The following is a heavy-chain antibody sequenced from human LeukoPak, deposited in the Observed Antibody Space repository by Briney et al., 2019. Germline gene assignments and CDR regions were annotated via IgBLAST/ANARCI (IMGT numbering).Heavy chain of an antibody. Sequence: PGGSLRLFRAASGFSISNYWMHWVSQAPGKGPIWVSRIKSDGRDTACADSVKGRFTISRDNAKNTLSLQMNSLRAEDTAVYYCAREGVACVSSGCYVVAFDLWGLGTMVTVSS. D-gene: IGHD2-2*01. V-gene: IGHV3-74*01. CDR3: AREGVACVSSGCYVVAFDL. CDR1: GFSISNYW. CDR2: IKSDGRDT. J-gene: IGHJ3*01.